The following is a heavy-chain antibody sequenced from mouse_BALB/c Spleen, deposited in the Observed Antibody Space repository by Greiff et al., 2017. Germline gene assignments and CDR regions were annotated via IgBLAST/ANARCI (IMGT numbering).Heavy chain of an antibody. V-gene: IGHV5-9-4*01. CDR3: ARGENYGNYRFAY. D-gene: IGHD2-1*01. Sequence: EVKLMESGGGLVKPGGSLKLSCAASGFTFSSYAMSWVRQSPEKRLEWVAEISSGGSYTYYPDTVTGRFTISRDNAKNTLYLEMSSLRSEDTAMYYCARGENYGNYRFAYWGQGTLVTVSA. CDR1: GFTFSSYA. J-gene: IGHJ3*01. CDR2: ISSGGSYT.